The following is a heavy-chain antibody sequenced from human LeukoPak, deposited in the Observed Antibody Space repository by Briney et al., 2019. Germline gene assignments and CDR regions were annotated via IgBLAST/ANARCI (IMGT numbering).Heavy chain of an antibody. CDR2: ISSSSSTI. CDR1: GFTFSSYS. Sequence: GGSLRLSCAASGFTFSSYSMNWVRQAPGKGLEWVSFISSSSSTIYYADSVKGRFTISRDNAKNSLYLQMNSLRAEDTAVYYCARDRGGSYSAIDYWGQGTLVTVFS. J-gene: IGHJ4*02. D-gene: IGHD1-26*01. CDR3: ARDRGGSYSAIDY. V-gene: IGHV3-48*04.